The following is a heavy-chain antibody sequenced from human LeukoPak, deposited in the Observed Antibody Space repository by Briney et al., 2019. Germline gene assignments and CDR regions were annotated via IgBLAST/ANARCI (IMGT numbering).Heavy chain of an antibody. Sequence: SETLSLTCAVYGGSFSGYYWSWIRQPPGKGLEWIGEINHSGSTNYNPSLKSRVTISVDTSKNQFSLKLSSVTAADTAVYYCASRSSGKSLDIWGQGTMVTVSS. J-gene: IGHJ3*02. CDR3: ASRSSGKSLDI. CDR1: GGSFSGYY. V-gene: IGHV4-34*01. CDR2: INHSGST. D-gene: IGHD3-22*01.